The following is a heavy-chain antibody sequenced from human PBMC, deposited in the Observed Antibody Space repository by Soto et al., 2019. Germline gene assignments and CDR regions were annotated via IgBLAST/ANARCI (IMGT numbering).Heavy chain of an antibody. CDR3: ARVQHDYGGDYAFDI. V-gene: IGHV4-59*01. D-gene: IGHD4-17*01. Sequence: QVQLQASGPGLVKPSETLSLTCTVSGGSISSYYWSWIRQPPGKGLEWIGYIYYSGSTNYNPSLKSRVTISVDTSKNQFSLKLSSVTAADTAVYYCARVQHDYGGDYAFDIWGQGTMVTVSS. J-gene: IGHJ3*02. CDR1: GGSISSYY. CDR2: IYYSGST.